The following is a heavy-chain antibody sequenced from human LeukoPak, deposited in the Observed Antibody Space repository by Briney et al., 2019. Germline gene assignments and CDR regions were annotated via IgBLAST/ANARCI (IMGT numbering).Heavy chain of an antibody. CDR1: GFTFSSYA. D-gene: IGHD3-10*01. CDR3: AKLGSSGSDYYLDY. Sequence: GGSLRLSCAASGFTFSSYAMSWVRQAPGKGLEWVLSISGSGGSTYYADSVKGRFTISRDNSKNTLYLQMNSLRAEDMAVYYCAKLGSSGSDYYLDYWGQGTLVTVSS. V-gene: IGHV3-23*01. J-gene: IGHJ4*02. CDR2: ISGSGGST.